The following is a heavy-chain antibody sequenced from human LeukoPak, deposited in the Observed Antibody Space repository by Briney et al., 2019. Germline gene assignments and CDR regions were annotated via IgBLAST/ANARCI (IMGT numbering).Heavy chain of an antibody. CDR1: GFTVSSNY. CDR2: IYSGGST. D-gene: IGHD6-6*01. CDR3: ARAPGYSSSSAFDY. J-gene: IGHJ4*02. V-gene: IGHV3-53*01. Sequence: GGSLRLSCAASGFTVSSNYMSWVRQAPGKGLEWVSVIYSGGSTYYADSVKGRFTISRDNSKNTLYLQMNSLRAEDTAVYYCARAPGYSSSSAFDYWGQGTLATVSS.